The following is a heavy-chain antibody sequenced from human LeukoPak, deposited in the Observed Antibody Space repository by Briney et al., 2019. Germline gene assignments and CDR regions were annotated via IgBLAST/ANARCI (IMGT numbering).Heavy chain of an antibody. V-gene: IGHV4-31*03. D-gene: IGHD2/OR15-2a*01. CDR3: AREGEYFVFEY. J-gene: IGHJ4*02. Sequence: SETLSLTCTVSGGSISSGGYYWSWIRQHPGKGLEWIGYIYYSGSTYYNPSLKSRVTISVDTSKNQFSLKLSSVTAADAAIYYCAREGEYFVFEYWGQGTLVTVSS. CDR2: IYYSGST. CDR1: GGSISSGGYY.